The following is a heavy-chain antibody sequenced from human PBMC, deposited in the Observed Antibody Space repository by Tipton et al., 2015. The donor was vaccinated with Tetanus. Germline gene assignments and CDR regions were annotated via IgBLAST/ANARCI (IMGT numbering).Heavy chain of an antibody. CDR3: ARDRGDYIYYGMDV. D-gene: IGHD3-22*01. CDR1: GGIFSTYA. V-gene: IGHV1-69*14. CDR2: IIPIFGTA. J-gene: IGHJ6*02. Sequence: QVQLVQSGAEVKKPGSSVKVSCKASGGIFSTYAINWVRQAPGQGLEWMGGIIPIFGTANYAQKFQGRVTITADKSTGTAYMELSSLRSEDTAVYYCARDRGDYIYYGMDVWGPGTTVTVS.